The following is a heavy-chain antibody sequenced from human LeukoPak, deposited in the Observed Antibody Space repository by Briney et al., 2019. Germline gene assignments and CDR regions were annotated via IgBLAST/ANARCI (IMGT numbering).Heavy chain of an antibody. Sequence: GSLRLSCAASGFTFSSYGMNWVSQAPGKGLEWVSYISSSGSTIYYADSVKGRFTISRDNAKNSLYLQMNSLRAEETAVYYCARDSAPLGYCSGGSCFRGPWGQGTLVTVSS. D-gene: IGHD2-15*01. CDR3: ARDSAPLGYCSGGSCFRGP. J-gene: IGHJ5*02. CDR1: GFTFSSYG. CDR2: ISSSGSTI. V-gene: IGHV3-48*04.